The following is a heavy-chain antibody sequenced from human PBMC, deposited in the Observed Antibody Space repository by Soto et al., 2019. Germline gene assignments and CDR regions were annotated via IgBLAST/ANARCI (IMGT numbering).Heavy chain of an antibody. CDR2: IDVGSANA. J-gene: IGHJ6*02. V-gene: IGHV1-58*01. Sequence: GASVKVSCKTSGFTFSSSSVHWVRQARGHRLQWIGWIDVGSANANYAQMLQERVTISRDMSTSTAYMELSSLRPEDTAVYYCARVHHSSGYSYYYYGMDVWGQGTTVTVSS. CDR1: GFTFSSSS. D-gene: IGHD3-22*01. CDR3: ARVHHSSGYSYYYYGMDV.